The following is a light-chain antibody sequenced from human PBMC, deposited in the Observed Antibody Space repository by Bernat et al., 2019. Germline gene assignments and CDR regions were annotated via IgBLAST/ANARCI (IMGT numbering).Light chain of an antibody. CDR3: QAWGTGTPNWV. J-gene: IGLJ3*02. CDR2: VNSDGSH. V-gene: IGLV4-69*01. CDR1: SGHSDYS. Sequence: QLLSTQAPSASASLGASVRLTCTLSSGHSDYSFSWYQHQAEKGPQYLMKVNSDGSHTKGDGIPDRFSASSYGAELRLSISSRQSEDEADYYGQAWGTGTPNWVFGGGTKLNGL.